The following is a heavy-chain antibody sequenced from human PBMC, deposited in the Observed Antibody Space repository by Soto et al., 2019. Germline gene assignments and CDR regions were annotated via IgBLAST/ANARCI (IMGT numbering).Heavy chain of an antibody. CDR3: ARDPRYYYGSGSYYSGGTDF. CDR1: GYTFTSYG. D-gene: IGHD3-10*01. CDR2: ISAYNGNT. Sequence: ASVKVSCKASGYTFTSYGISWVRQAPGQGLEWMGWISAYNGNTNYAQKLQGRVTMTTDTSTSTAYMELRSLRSDDTAVYYCARDPRYYYGSGSYYSGGTDFWGQGTLVTVSS. J-gene: IGHJ4*02. V-gene: IGHV1-18*01.